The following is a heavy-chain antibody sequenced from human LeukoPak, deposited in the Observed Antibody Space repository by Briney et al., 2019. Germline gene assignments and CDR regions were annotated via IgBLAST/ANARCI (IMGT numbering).Heavy chain of an antibody. Sequence: GGSLRLSCAASGFTFSSYSMNWVRQAPGKGLEWVSSISSSSSYIYYADSVKGRLTTSRDNAKNSLYLQMNSLRAEDTAVYYCARDDGLSSIAVAGGYYYYYGMDVWGQGTTVTVSS. CDR1: GFTFSSYS. CDR3: ARDDGLSSIAVAGGYYYYYGMDV. D-gene: IGHD6-19*01. V-gene: IGHV3-21*01. CDR2: ISSSSSYI. J-gene: IGHJ6*02.